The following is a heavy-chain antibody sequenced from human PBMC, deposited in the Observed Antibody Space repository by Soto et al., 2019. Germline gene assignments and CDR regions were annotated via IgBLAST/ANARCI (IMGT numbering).Heavy chain of an antibody. D-gene: IGHD3-16*02. Sequence: LSLTCTVSGGSISSYYWTWIRQPPGKGLEWIGYIHYSGSTNYNPSLKSRVTISVDTSKNHFSLKLSSVSAADTAVYYCARDSTYRGAFDIWGQGTMVTVSS. CDR3: ARDSTYRGAFDI. V-gene: IGHV4-59*01. J-gene: IGHJ3*02. CDR1: GGSISSYY. CDR2: IHYSGST.